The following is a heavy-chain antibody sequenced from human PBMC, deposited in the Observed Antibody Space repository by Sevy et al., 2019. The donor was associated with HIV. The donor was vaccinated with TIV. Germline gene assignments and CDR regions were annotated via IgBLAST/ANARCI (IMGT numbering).Heavy chain of an antibody. Sequence: SDTLSLICTVSGGYISSYYWSWIRQPPGKGLEWVGYIYNNGNTKYNPSLKSRVTISVDTSKNQFSLKLTSVTAADTAVYYCARVSYYYDSGGRPRYSFDYWGQGTLVTVSS. V-gene: IGHV4-59*13. D-gene: IGHD3-22*01. CDR2: IYNNGNT. CDR1: GGYISSYY. J-gene: IGHJ4*02. CDR3: ARVSYYYDSGGRPRYSFDY.